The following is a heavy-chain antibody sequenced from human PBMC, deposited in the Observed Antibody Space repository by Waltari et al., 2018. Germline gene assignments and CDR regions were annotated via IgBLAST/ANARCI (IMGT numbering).Heavy chain of an antibody. J-gene: IGHJ4*02. V-gene: IGHV4-39*07. CDR1: GGSISSSSYY. D-gene: IGHD5-12*01. CDR2: VYYSWRT. Sequence: QLQLQESGPGLVKPSETLSLTCTVSGGSISSSSYYWGWIRQPPGKGLEWIGSVYYSWRTYYNPSLKSRVTISVDTSKNQFSLTLSSVTAADTAVYYCAREWGLVEMATIRPFDYWGQGTLVTVSS. CDR3: AREWGLVEMATIRPFDY.